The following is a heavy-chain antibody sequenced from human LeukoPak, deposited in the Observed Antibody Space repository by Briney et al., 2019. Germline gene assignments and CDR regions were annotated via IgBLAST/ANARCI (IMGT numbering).Heavy chain of an antibody. CDR2: IYYSGST. J-gene: IGHJ5*02. D-gene: IGHD3-10*01. CDR3: ASHGSGSPWNWFDP. V-gene: IGHV4-39*01. Sequence: SSETLSLTCTVSGVSISSSSYYWGWIRQPPGKGLEWIGSIYYSGSTYYNPSLKSRVTISVDTSKKKFSLKLSSVTAADTAVYYCASHGSGSPWNWFDPWGQGTLVTVSS. CDR1: GVSISSSSYY.